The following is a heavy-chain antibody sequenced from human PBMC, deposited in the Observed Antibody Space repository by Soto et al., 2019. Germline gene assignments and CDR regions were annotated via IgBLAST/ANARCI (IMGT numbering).Heavy chain of an antibody. D-gene: IGHD6-13*01. CDR3: AREYRGSSWWADYGMDV. J-gene: IGHJ6*02. CDR1: GGSFSGYY. Sequence: SETLSLTCAVYGGSFSGYYWSWIRQPPGKGLEWIGEINHSGSTNYNPSLKSRVTISVDTSKNQFSLKLSSVTAADTAVYYCAREYRGSSWWADYGMDVWGQGTMVTVSS. V-gene: IGHV4-34*01. CDR2: INHSGST.